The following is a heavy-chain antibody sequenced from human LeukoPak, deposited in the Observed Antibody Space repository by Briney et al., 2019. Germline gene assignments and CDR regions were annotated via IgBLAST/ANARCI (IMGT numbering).Heavy chain of an antibody. CDR3: ATVRYSSSWYPLYYYGMDV. D-gene: IGHD6-13*01. V-gene: IGHV3-33*01. J-gene: IGHJ6*02. CDR1: GFTFSSYG. CDR2: IWYDGSNK. Sequence: GGSLRLSCAASGFTFSSYGMHWVRQAPGKGLEWVAVIWYDGSNKYYADSVKGRFTISRDNSKNTLYLQMNSLRAEDTAVYYCATVRYSSSWYPLYYYGMDVWGQGTTVTVSS.